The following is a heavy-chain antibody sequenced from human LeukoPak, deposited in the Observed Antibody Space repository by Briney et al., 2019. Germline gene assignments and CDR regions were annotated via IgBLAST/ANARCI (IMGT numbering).Heavy chain of an antibody. Sequence: SETLSLTCTVSGGSISSGDYYWSWIRQHPGKGLEWIGYIYYSGSTYYNPSLKSRVTISVDTSKNQFSLKLSSVTAADTAVYYCARVPTLNNWFDPWGQGTLVTVSS. CDR3: ARVPTLNNWFDP. CDR1: GGSISSGDYY. J-gene: IGHJ5*02. V-gene: IGHV4-31*03. D-gene: IGHD2-2*01. CDR2: IYYSGST.